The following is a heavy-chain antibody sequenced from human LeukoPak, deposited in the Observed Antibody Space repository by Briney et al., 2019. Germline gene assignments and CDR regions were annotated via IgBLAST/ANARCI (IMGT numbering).Heavy chain of an antibody. V-gene: IGHV1-8*01. J-gene: IGHJ4*02. CDR2: MNPNSGNT. CDR3: ARAYSGSYNAGGY. D-gene: IGHD1-26*01. Sequence: ASVKVSCKASGYTFTSYDINWVRQAPGQGLEWMGWMNPNSGNTGYAQKFQGRVTMTRNTSISTAYMGLSSLRSEDTAVYYCARAYSGSYNAGGYWGQGTLVTVSS. CDR1: GYTFTSYD.